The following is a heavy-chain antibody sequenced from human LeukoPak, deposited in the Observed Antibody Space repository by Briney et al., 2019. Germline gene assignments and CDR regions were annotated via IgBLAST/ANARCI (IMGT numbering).Heavy chain of an antibody. Sequence: SETLSLTCTVSGGSISSSSYYWGWIRQPPGKGLEWIGRIYYSGSTNYNPSLKSRVTISVDTSKNQFSLKLSSVTAADTAVYYCAKREWELSQYNYFDPWGQGTLVTVSS. CDR1: GGSISSSSYY. V-gene: IGHV4-39*01. CDR2: IYYSGST. D-gene: IGHD1-26*01. J-gene: IGHJ5*02. CDR3: AKREWELSQYNYFDP.